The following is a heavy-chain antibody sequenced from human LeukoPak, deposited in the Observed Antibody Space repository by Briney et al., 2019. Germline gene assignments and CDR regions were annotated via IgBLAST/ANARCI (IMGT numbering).Heavy chain of an antibody. CDR3: AKQRLVVPTARYFDY. V-gene: IGHV3-48*01. CDR2: IGSVTDGIT. D-gene: IGHD2-2*01. J-gene: IGHJ4*02. Sequence: GGSLRLSCAASGFSFSRYSMNWVRQAPGKGLEWVSYIGSVTDGITHYAESVKGRFTISRDNSKNTLYLQMNSLRAEDTAVYYCAKQRLVVPTARYFDYWGQGTLVTVSS. CDR1: GFSFSRYS.